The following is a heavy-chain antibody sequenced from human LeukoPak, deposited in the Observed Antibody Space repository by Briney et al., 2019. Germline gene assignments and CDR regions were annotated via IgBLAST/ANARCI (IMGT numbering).Heavy chain of an antibody. V-gene: IGHV1-8*01. CDR1: GYTFTTYD. J-gene: IGHJ4*02. D-gene: IGHD6-13*01. CDR3: PRGRSSWYTNGGFDY. CDR2: MNPNSGNT. Sequence: GASVKVSCKPSGYTFTTYDINWVRQATGQGLEWMGWMNPNSGNTGYAQKFQGRVTMTRNTSISTAYMELSSLRSEDTAVYYCPRGRSSWYTNGGFDYWGQGTLVTVSS.